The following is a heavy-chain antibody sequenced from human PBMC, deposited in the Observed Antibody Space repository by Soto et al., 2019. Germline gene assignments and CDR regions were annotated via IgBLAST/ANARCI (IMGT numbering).Heavy chain of an antibody. CDR3: ARERRTTGSERRGRNYYYMDV. CDR1: GGSISSYY. Sequence: PSETLSLTCTVSGGSISSYYWSWIRQPPGKGLEWIGYIYYSGSTNYNPSLKSRVTISVDTSKNQFSLKLSSVTAADTAVYYCARERRTTGSERRGRNYYYMDVWGKGTTVTVSS. J-gene: IGHJ6*03. CDR2: IYYSGST. D-gene: IGHD1-1*01. V-gene: IGHV4-59*01.